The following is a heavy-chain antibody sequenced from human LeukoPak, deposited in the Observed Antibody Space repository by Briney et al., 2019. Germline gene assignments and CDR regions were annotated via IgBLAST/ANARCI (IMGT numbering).Heavy chain of an antibody. CDR1: GYTFTSYD. D-gene: IGHD3-16*02. J-gene: IGHJ4*02. CDR3: ARSSYDYVWGSYRYPDDY. CDR2: MNPNSGNT. V-gene: IGHV1-8*01. Sequence: GSSVKVSCKASGYTFTSYDINWVLQATGQGLEWMGWMNPNSGNTGYAQKFQGRVTMTRNTSISTAYIELSSLRSEDTAVYYCARSSYDYVWGSYRYPDDYWGQGTLVTVSS.